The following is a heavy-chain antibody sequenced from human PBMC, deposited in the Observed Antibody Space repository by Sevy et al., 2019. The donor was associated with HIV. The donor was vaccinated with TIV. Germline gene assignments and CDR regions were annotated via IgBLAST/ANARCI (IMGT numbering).Heavy chain of an antibody. J-gene: IGHJ4*01. D-gene: IGHD5-12*01. CDR3: ARGRATHSGGYYFDH. CDR1: GCIFTAYH. CDR2: ITGYNGER. V-gene: IGHV1-18*01. Sequence: ASVKVSCKSSGCIFTAYHIMWVRQAPGQGLEWVGWITGYNGERDYAQNLQGRVFMTTDPSKNTAYLELRSLKSDDTAVYFCARGRATHSGGYYFDHWAHGNLVTVSS.